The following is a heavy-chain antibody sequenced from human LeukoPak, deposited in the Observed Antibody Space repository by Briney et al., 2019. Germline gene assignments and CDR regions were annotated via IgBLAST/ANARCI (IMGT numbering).Heavy chain of an antibody. V-gene: IGHV3-30*18. Sequence: GGSLRLSCAASGFSFSSYGMHWVRQAPGKGLEWVAVISYDGSNKYYADSVKGRFTISRDNSKNTLYLQMNSLRAEDTAVYYCAKGHDSGYYFGRDVWGQGTTVTVSS. J-gene: IGHJ6*02. D-gene: IGHD3-3*01. CDR1: GFSFSSYG. CDR3: AKGHDSGYYFGRDV. CDR2: ISYDGSNK.